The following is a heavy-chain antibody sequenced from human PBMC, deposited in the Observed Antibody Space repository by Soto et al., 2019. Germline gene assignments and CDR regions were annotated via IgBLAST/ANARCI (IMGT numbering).Heavy chain of an antibody. Sequence: GASVKVSCKASGYTFTSYYMHWVRQAPGQGLEWMGIINPSGGSTSYAQKFQGRVTMTRDTSTSTVYMELSSLRSEDTAVYYCARVGIAAAGPPVAFDIWGQGTMVTLSS. CDR2: INPSGGST. CDR3: ARVGIAAAGPPVAFDI. J-gene: IGHJ3*02. CDR1: GYTFTSYY. D-gene: IGHD6-13*01. V-gene: IGHV1-46*03.